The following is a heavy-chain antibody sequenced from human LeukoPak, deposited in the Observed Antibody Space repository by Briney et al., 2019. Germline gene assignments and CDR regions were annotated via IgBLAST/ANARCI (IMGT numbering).Heavy chain of an antibody. CDR3: ARRAAFYDGNWGNGFDP. CDR1: GGSISSYY. J-gene: IGHJ5*02. Sequence: SETLSLTCTVSGGSISSYYWSWIRQPPGKGLEWIGYIYYSGSTNYNPSLKSRVTISVDTSKNQFSLKLSSVTAADTAVYYCARRAAFYDGNWGNGFDPWGQGTLVTVSS. D-gene: IGHD4-23*01. V-gene: IGHV4-59*08. CDR2: IYYSGST.